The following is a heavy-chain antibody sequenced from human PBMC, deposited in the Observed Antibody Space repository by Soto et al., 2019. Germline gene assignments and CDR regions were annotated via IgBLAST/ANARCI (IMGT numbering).Heavy chain of an antibody. Sequence: QVQLVQSGAEVKKPGSSVKVSCKASGGTFSSYAISWVRQAPGQGLEWMGGIIPMFGTADYAQRFQGRVTVTAXGXTXXAYMELSSLRSEDTAVYYCARHSSSTNYYSYGMDVGGQGTTVTVSS. CDR2: IIPMFGTA. CDR3: ARHSSSTNYYSYGMDV. V-gene: IGHV1-69*12. D-gene: IGHD6-6*01. CDR1: GGTFSSYA. J-gene: IGHJ6*02.